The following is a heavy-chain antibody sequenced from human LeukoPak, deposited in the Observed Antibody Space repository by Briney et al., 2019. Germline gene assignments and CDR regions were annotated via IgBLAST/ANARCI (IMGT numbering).Heavy chain of an antibody. CDR2: IIPSRGDT. D-gene: IGHD7-27*01. J-gene: IGHJ3*02. CDR1: GYMFTDYF. Sequence: ASVKVSCKASGYMFTDYFLHWLRQAPGQGLEWLGWIIPSRGDTQYPRKFQGRITMTRDTSINTAYMELSGLTSDDSAVYYCARKQRLTGATKIALEIWGQGTMVTVSS. V-gene: IGHV1-2*02. CDR3: ARKQRLTGATKIALEI.